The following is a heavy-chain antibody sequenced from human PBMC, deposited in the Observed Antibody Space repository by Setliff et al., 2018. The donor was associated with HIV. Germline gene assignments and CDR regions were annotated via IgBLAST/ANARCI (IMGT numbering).Heavy chain of an antibody. CDR3: ARGEVIIDSYYYMNV. CDR2: NIPMFGTV. Sequence: SVKVSCKASGGTLGSYAISWVRQAPGQGLEWLGGNIPMFGTVSYAQKFQGRVTITTDESTSTAYMDLSSLRYEDTAIYYCARGEVIIDSYYYMNVWGKGTTVTVSS. J-gene: IGHJ6*03. CDR1: GGTLGSYA. V-gene: IGHV1-69*05.